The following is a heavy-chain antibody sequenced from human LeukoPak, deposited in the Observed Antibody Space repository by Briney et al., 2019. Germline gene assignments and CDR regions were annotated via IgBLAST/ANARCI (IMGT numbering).Heavy chain of an antibody. V-gene: IGHV4-61*02. Sequence: PSETLSLTCTVPRVSISSGSYYWSWIRQPAGKGLEWIGRIYTSGSTNYNPSLKSRVTISVDTSKNQFSLKLSSVTAADTAVYYCARASSGWLFDYWGQGTLVTVSS. CDR3: ARASSGWLFDY. D-gene: IGHD6-19*01. J-gene: IGHJ4*02. CDR2: IYTSGST. CDR1: RVSISSGSYY.